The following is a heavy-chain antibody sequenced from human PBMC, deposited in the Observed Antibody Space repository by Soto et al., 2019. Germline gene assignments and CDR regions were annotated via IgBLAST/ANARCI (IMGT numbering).Heavy chain of an antibody. J-gene: IGHJ6*02. D-gene: IGHD3-16*01. V-gene: IGHV3-21*01. Sequence: EEQLVDSGGGLVKPGGSLRLSCAASGFIFINYGMNWVRQAPGKGLEWVASISGVGNFIYYADSVKGRFTISRDNAKNSLYLQMNSLRAEDTAVYYCAREAYSDSDFFYGMGVCGQGTRVTVSS. CDR2: ISGVGNFI. CDR1: GFIFINYG. CDR3: AREAYSDSDFFYGMGV.